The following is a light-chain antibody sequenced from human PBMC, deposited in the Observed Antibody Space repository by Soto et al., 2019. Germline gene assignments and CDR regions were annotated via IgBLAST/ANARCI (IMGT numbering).Light chain of an antibody. V-gene: IGKV1-9*01. CDR3: QQVKRYPRT. J-gene: IGKJ4*01. CDR2: TES. CDR1: QGISNN. Sequence: DIHLTQSPSFLSASVGDRVTITCRAIQGISNNLAWYQHKSGNPTNLLIYTESTLQSGVPSRFSGSGSGTEFTLTISSLQSEDFANSYCQQVKRYPRTFGEGTKVEIK.